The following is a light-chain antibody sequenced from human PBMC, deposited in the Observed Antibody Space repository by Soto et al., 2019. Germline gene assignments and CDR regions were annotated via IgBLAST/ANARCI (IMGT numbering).Light chain of an antibody. CDR2: EGS. V-gene: IGLV2-23*01. Sequence: QSALTQPASVSGSPGQSITISCTGTSSDVGSYNLVSWYQQHPGKAPKLMIYEGSKRPSGVSNRFSGSKSGNTASLTISGLQAEDEADYDCCSYAGSSTHVVFGGGTQLTVL. J-gene: IGLJ2*01. CDR3: CSYAGSSTHVV. CDR1: SSDVGSYNL.